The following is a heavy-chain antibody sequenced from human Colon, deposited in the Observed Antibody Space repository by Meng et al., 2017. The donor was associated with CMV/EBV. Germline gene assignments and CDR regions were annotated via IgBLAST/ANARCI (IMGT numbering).Heavy chain of an antibody. D-gene: IGHD1-1*01. Sequence: QGQLVQSGAEVKEPGASVLVSCRSSCYTFTSYGINWVRQAPGQGLEWMGWISGSTGYTNRAQKFQGRVTMTTDTSTSTAYLALTSLTSNDTAVYYCARGRPNWSGVLDYWGQGTLVTVSS. V-gene: IGHV1-18*01. J-gene: IGHJ4*02. CDR2: ISGSTGYT. CDR3: ARGRPNWSGVLDY. CDR1: CYTFTSYG.